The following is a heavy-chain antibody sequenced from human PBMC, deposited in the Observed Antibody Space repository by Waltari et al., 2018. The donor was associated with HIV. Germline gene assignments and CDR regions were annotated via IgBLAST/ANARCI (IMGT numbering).Heavy chain of an antibody. J-gene: IGHJ4*02. D-gene: IGHD5-18*01. CDR3: AKMYVNTGIDY. CDR2: IYHSGTT. V-gene: IGHV4-38-2*01. Sequence: QVQLQESGPGLVKPSETLSLTCAVPGYSIGNGYSWGWIRQPPGKGLEWIGNIYHSGTTYYNPSLKSRVTISVDTSKNQFSLKVTSVTAADTAVYYCAKMYVNTGIDYWGQGALVTVTS. CDR1: GYSIGNGYS.